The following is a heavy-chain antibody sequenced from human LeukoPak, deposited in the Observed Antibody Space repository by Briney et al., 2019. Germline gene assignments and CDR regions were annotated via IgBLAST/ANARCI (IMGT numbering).Heavy chain of an antibody. J-gene: IGHJ4*02. CDR2: ISGSGGAT. CDR1: GFTFSNFA. Sequence: PGGSLRLSCAASGFTFSNFALSWVRRAPGKGLEWVSAISGSGGATYYADYVKGRFTISRDNSKNTLSLQMNSLRAEDAAVYYCAKDKGREGDYWGQGNLVTVSS. V-gene: IGHV3-23*01. CDR3: AKDKGREGDY.